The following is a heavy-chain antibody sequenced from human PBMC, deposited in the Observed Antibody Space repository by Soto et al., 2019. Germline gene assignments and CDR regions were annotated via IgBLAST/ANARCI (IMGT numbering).Heavy chain of an antibody. V-gene: IGHV4-59*01. J-gene: IGHJ4*02. CDR1: GGSISSYY. D-gene: IGHD7-27*01. Sequence: QVQLQESGPGLVKPSETLSLTCTVSGGSISSYYWSWIRQPPGKGLEWIGYIYYSGSTDYDPSLKLRVTTSVDTSKTQFSLKLSSVTAADTAVYYCASRWGPYFDFWGQGTLVTVSS. CDR2: IYYSGST. CDR3: ASRWGPYFDF.